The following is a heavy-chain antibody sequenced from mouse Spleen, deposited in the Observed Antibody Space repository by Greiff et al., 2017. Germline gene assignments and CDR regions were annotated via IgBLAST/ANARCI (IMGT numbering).Heavy chain of an antibody. CDR2: ILPGSGST. D-gene: IGHD1-2*01. Sequence: QVQLKQSGAELMKPGASVKISCKATGYTFSSYWIEWVKQRPGHGLEWIGEILPGSGSTNYNEKFKGKATFTADTSSNTAYMQLSSLTSEDSAVYYCARISFITTATLDYWGQGTTLTVSS. V-gene: IGHV1-9*01. CDR1: GYTFSSYW. J-gene: IGHJ2*01. CDR3: ARISFITTATLDY.